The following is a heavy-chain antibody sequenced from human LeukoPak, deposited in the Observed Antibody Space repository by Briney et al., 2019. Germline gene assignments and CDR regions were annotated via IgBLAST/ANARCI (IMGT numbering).Heavy chain of an antibody. Sequence: ASVKVSCKASGGTFSNYAVSWVRQAPGQGLEWMGRIIPFLGTTNSAQKFQGRVTITADKSTSTAYMELSSLRSEDTAVYYCARVGPTRGSGSYGHWGQGTLVTVSS. J-gene: IGHJ4*02. CDR1: GGTFSNYA. CDR3: ARVGPTRGSGSYGH. V-gene: IGHV1-69*04. D-gene: IGHD3-10*01. CDR2: IIPFLGTT.